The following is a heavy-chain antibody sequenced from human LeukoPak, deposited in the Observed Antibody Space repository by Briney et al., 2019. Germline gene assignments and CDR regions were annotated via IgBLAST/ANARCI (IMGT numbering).Heavy chain of an antibody. D-gene: IGHD3-3*01. Sequence: ASVKVSCKASGYTFTSYDINWVRQATGQGLVWMGWMNPNSGNTGYAQKFQGRVTMTRNTSISTAYMELSSLRSEDTAVYYCARGGGITIFGVVISFDYWGQGTLVTVSS. V-gene: IGHV1-8*01. CDR1: GYTFTSYD. CDR3: ARGGGITIFGVVISFDY. CDR2: MNPNSGNT. J-gene: IGHJ4*02.